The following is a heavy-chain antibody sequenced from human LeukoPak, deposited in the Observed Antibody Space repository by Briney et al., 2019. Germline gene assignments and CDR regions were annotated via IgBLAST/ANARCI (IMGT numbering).Heavy chain of an antibody. V-gene: IGHV3-7*01. D-gene: IGHD4-17*01. CDR2: IKEDGGEK. Sequence: GGSLRLSCGASGFTFNRSWMSWVRQAPGKGRKWLASIKEDGGEKYYVDSLKGRITISRDNAKTSLYLQMNSLRVEDTTVYYCAKYGDYLDSWGQGTVVTVSS. CDR1: GFTFNRSW. J-gene: IGHJ4*02. CDR3: AKYGDYLDS.